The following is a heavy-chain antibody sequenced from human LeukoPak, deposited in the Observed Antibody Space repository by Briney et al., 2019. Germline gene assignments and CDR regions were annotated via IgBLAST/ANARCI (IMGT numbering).Heavy chain of an antibody. CDR3: ARDSPTYYYDSSGYNV. CDR1: GGSISSYY. Sequence: SETLSLTCTVSGGSISSYYWSWIRQPPGKGLEWIGRIYTSGSTNYNPSLKSRVTMSVDTSKNQFSLKLSSVTAADTAVYYCARDSPTYYYDSSGYNVWGQGTLVTVSS. J-gene: IGHJ4*02. V-gene: IGHV4-4*07. CDR2: IYTSGST. D-gene: IGHD3-22*01.